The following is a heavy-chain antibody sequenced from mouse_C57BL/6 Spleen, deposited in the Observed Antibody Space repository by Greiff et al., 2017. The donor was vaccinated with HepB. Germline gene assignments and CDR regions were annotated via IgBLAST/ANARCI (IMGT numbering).Heavy chain of an antibody. V-gene: IGHV5-17*01. D-gene: IGHD2-4*01. CDR2: ISSGSSTI. Sequence: EVQLQQSGGGLVKPGGSLKLSCAASGFTFSDYGMHWVRQAPEKGLEWVAYISSGSSTIYYADTVKGRFTISRDNAKNTLFLQMTSLRSEDTAMYYCATSYYDYDGGDAMDYWGQGTSVTVSS. J-gene: IGHJ4*01. CDR1: GFTFSDYG. CDR3: ATSYYDYDGGDAMDY.